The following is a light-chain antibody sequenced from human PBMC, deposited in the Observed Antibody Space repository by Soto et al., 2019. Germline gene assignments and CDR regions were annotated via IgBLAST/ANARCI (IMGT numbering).Light chain of an antibody. CDR2: GAS. J-gene: IGKJ2*01. V-gene: IGKV3-15*01. Sequence: EIVMTQSPATLSVSPGERATLYCRASHIISSNLAWYQQRPGQAPRLLIYGASTRATGIPARFSGSGSGADFTLTISSLQSEDFAVYYCQQYNKWPSYTFGQGTKLEIK. CDR3: QQYNKWPSYT. CDR1: HIISSN.